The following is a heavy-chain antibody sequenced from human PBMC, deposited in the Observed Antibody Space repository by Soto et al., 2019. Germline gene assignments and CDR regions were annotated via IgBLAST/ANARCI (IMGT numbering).Heavy chain of an antibody. J-gene: IGHJ6*02. CDR3: ASGAAAGGNYGMDV. V-gene: IGHV4-39*07. D-gene: IGHD6-13*01. CDR2: IYYSGST. CDR1: GGSISSSSYY. Sequence: SETLSLTCTVSGGSISSSSYYWGWIRQPPGKGLEWIGSIYYSGSTYYNPSLKSRVTISVDTSKNQFSLKLSSVTAADTAVYYCASGAAAGGNYGMDVWGQGTTVTVSS.